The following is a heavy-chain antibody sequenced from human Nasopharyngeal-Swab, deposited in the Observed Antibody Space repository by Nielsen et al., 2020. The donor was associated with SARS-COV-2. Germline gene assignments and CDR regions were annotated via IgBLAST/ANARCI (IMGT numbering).Heavy chain of an antibody. CDR1: GGSFSGYY. D-gene: IGHD3-10*01. CDR2: INHSGST. J-gene: IGHJ4*02. V-gene: IGHV4-34*01. Sequence: GPLRLSCAVYGGSFSGYYWSWIRQPPGKGLEWIGEINHSGSTNYNPSLKSRVTISVDTSKNQFSLKLSSVTAADTAVYYCARAKRRWIGELITCLDYWGQGTLVTVSS. CDR3: ARAKRRWIGELITCLDY.